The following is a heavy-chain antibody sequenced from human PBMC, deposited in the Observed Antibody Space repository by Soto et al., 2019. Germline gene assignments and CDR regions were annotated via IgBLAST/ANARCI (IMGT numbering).Heavy chain of an antibody. J-gene: IGHJ4*02. D-gene: IGHD3-10*01. CDR2: INHSGST. CDR3: ASGYGRNFDY. CDR1: GGSFSGYY. Sequence: QVQLQQWGAGLLKPSETLSLTCAVYGGSFSGYYWSWIRQPPGKGLEWIGEINHSGSTNYNPSLKSRVTISVDSSKNQFSLKLRSVTAADTAVYCCASGYGRNFDYWGQGTLVTVSS. V-gene: IGHV4-34*01.